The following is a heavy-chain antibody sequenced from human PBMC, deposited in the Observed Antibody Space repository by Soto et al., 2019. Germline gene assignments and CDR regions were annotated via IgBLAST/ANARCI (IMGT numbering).Heavy chain of an antibody. CDR1: GGSISSGGYY. D-gene: IGHD5-18*01. CDR3: ARDSKTWIQLWPYRGDAFDI. V-gene: IGHV4-31*03. Sequence: SETLSLTCTVSGGSISSGGYYWSWIRQHPGKGLEWIGYIYYSGSTYYNPSLKSRVTISVDTSKNQFSLKLSSVTAADTAVYYCARDSKTWIQLWPYRGDAFDIWGQGTMVTVSS. J-gene: IGHJ3*02. CDR2: IYYSGST.